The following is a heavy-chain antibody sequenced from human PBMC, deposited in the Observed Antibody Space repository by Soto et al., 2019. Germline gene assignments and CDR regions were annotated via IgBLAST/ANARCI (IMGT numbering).Heavy chain of an antibody. CDR1: GGSLSTSY. V-gene: IGHV4-59*01. CDR2: VSDSGRT. J-gene: IGHJ4*02. CDR3: ARGTGTLQVIDY. Sequence: KSSETLSLTCTVSGGSLSTSYWTWIRQPPRRGLEWIGYVSDSGRTNYNPSLKSRVTISVDTSQNPFSLKLSSVSAADTAVYYCARGTGTLQVIDYWRQETMVTVST. D-gene: IGHD7-27*01.